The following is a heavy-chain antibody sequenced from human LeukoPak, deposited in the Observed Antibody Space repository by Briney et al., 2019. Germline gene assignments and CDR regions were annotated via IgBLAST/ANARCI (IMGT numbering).Heavy chain of an antibody. CDR1: GGSINRGGYY. CDR3: AKTYYDILTGYRPFDY. D-gene: IGHD3-9*01. V-gene: IGHV4-31*03. Sequence: PSETLSLTCTVSGGSINRGGYYWSWIRQHPGKGLEWIWYIYYSGSTYYNPSLKSRVTISVDTSKNQFSLKLSSVTAADTAVYYWAKTYYDILTGYRPFDYWGQGTLVTVSS. J-gene: IGHJ4*02. CDR2: IYYSGST.